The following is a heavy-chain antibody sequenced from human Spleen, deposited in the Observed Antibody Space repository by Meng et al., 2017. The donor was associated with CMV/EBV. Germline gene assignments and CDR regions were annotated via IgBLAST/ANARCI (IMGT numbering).Heavy chain of an antibody. J-gene: IGHJ6*02. CDR3: AREGSGSSRFGYYGLDV. V-gene: IGHV4-34*01. CDR1: GGSFSVYY. Sequence: SETLSLTCGVYGGSFSVYYWSWIRQPPGKGLEWIGEINHSGSTNYNPSLKSRVTISVDTSKNQFSLNLTSVTAADTAVYYCAREGSGSSRFGYYGLDVWGQGTTVTVSS. CDR2: INHSGST. D-gene: IGHD6-13*01.